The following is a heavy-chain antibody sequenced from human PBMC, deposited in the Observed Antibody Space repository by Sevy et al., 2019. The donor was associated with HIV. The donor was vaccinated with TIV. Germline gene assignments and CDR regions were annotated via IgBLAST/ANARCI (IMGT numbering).Heavy chain of an antibody. J-gene: IGHJ3*02. CDR1: GFTFSNAW. CDR3: TTDYDIVVVPGDAFDI. D-gene: IGHD2-2*01. Sequence: GGSLRLSCAASGFTFSNAWMSWVRQAPGKGLEWVGRIKSKTDGGTTDYAAPVKGRFTISRDDSKNTLYLQMNSLKTEDSAVYYCTTDYDIVVVPGDAFDIWGQGTMVTVSS. V-gene: IGHV3-15*01. CDR2: IKSKTDGGTT.